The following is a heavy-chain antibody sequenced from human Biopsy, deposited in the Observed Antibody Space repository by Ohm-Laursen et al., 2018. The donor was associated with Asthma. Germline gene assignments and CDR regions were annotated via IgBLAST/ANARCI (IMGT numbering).Heavy chain of an antibody. CDR1: GFVFRSHA. D-gene: IGHD3-3*01. Sequence: SLRLSCAASGFVFRSHAMHWVRQAPGKGLEWVAVVSYDGGVVHYADSMKGRFTISRDNAKSTLYLQMNRLRTDDTAVYFCAKRRGYSDLTNFDHWGQGTLVTVSS. CDR3: AKRRGYSDLTNFDH. CDR2: VSYDGGVV. V-gene: IGHV3-30*18. J-gene: IGHJ4*02.